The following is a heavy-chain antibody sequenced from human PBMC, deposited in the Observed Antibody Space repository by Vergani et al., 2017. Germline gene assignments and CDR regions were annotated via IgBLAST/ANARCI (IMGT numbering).Heavy chain of an antibody. V-gene: IGHV1-46*01. Sequence: QVQLVQSGAEVKKPGSSVKVSCKASGGTFTSYNMHWVRQAPGQGLEWMGIINPSGGSTSYAQKFQGRVTMTRDTSARTVYMGLSSLRSEDTAVYYCGLDGPGYWGQGTLVTVSS. CDR2: INPSGGST. CDR3: GLDGPGY. CDR1: GGTFTSYN. J-gene: IGHJ4*02. D-gene: IGHD6-6*01.